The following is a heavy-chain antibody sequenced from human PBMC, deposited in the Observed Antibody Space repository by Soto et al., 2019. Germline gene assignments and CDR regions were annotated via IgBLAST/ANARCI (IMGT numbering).Heavy chain of an antibody. CDR3: ARGVTYCSGGSCYIYWFDP. D-gene: IGHD2-15*01. J-gene: IGHJ5*02. Sequence: WASVKVSCKASGGTFSSYAISWVRQAPGQGLEWMGGIIPIFGTANYAQKFQGRVTITADESTSTAYMELSSLRSEDTAVYYCARGVTYCSGGSCYIYWFDPWGQGTLVTASS. CDR1: GGTFSSYA. CDR2: IIPIFGTA. V-gene: IGHV1-69*13.